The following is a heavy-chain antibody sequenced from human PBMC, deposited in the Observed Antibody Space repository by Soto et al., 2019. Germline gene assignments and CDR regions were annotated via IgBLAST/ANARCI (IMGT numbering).Heavy chain of an antibody. V-gene: IGHV3-66*01. CDR3: ARALYYGGKGARFDY. D-gene: IGHD4-17*01. CDR1: GFTVSSDY. Sequence: EVQLVESGGGLVQPGGSLRLSCVASGFTVSSDYMSWVPQAPGKGLEWVSVIYSDTSTYYADSVKGRFIFSRDNCKNTQDIKMNRLRDDTAAVYYCARALYYGGKGARFDYWGQGTLVTVSS. J-gene: IGHJ4*02. CDR2: IYSDTST.